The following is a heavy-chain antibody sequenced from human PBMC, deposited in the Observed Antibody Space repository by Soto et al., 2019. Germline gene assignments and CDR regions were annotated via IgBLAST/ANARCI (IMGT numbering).Heavy chain of an antibody. V-gene: IGHV4-34*01. D-gene: IGHD3-3*01. J-gene: IGHJ4*02. CDR2: INHVGIT. CDR3: ARAHDFWGGRQQTLDS. CDR1: GGSFRGFY. Sequence: QVQLQQWGAGLLKPSETLSLTCAVSGGSFRGFYWTWIRQSPGKGLEWLGDINHVGITNYNPSLKSRVSIPVDTSKSQFSLKLSSVTAAETAVYYCARAHDFWGGRQQTLDSWGQGTLVTVSS.